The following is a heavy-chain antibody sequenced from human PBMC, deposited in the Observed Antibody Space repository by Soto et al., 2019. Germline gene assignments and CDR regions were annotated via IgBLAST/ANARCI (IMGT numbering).Heavy chain of an antibody. V-gene: IGHV1-69*13. Sequence: SVKVSCKASGGTFSSYAISWVRQAPGQGLEWMGGIIPIFGTANYAQKFQGRVTITADESTSTAYMELSSLRSEDTAVYYCAIYLCGGDCYYYYGMDVWGQGTTVTVSS. CDR3: AIYLCGGDCYYYYGMDV. CDR1: GGTFSSYA. J-gene: IGHJ6*02. D-gene: IGHD2-21*02. CDR2: IIPIFGTA.